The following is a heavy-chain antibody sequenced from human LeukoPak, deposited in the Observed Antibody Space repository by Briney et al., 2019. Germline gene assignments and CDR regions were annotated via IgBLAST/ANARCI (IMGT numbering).Heavy chain of an antibody. CDR2: IYHSGST. CDR1: GGSISSGGYS. D-gene: IGHD5-12*01. CDR3: ASYSGYDTFDY. J-gene: IGHJ4*02. V-gene: IGHV4-30-2*01. Sequence: SETLSLTCAVSGGSISSGGYSWSWIRQPPGKGLEWIGYIYHSGSTYYNPSLKSRVTISVDRSKNQFSLKLSSVTAADTAVYYCASYSGYDTFDYWGQGTLVTVSS.